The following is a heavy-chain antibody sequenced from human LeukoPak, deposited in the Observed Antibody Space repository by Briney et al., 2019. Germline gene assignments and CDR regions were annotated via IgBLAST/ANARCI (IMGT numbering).Heavy chain of an antibody. CDR1: GFTFSSYE. CDR2: ISSGSTI. J-gene: IGHJ3*02. V-gene: IGHV3-48*03. Sequence: GGSLRLSCAASGFTFSSYEMNWVRQAPGKGLEWVSYISSGSTIYYADSVKGRFTISRDNAKNSLYLQMNSLRAEDTAVYYCARGQQLGSSEDAFDIWGQGTMVTVSS. D-gene: IGHD6-13*01. CDR3: ARGQQLGSSEDAFDI.